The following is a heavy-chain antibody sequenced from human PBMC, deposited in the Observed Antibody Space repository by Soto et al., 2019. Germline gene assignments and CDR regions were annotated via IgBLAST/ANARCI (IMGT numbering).Heavy chain of an antibody. D-gene: IGHD1-26*01. Sequence: RLSCEASGFTFRSYGMHWVRQAPGKGLEWVAVISNDGSNKYYADSVKGRFTISRDNSKNTLYLQMNRLRAEDTAVYYCARGEILGGYYYYGMDVWGQGTTVTVSS. J-gene: IGHJ6*02. CDR3: ARGEILGGYYYYGMDV. V-gene: IGHV3-30*03. CDR2: ISNDGSNK. CDR1: GFTFRSYG.